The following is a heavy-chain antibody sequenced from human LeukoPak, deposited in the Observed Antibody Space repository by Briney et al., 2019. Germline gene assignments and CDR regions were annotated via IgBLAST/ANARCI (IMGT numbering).Heavy chain of an antibody. CDR1: GGSISSGGYY. CDR2: IYHSGST. V-gene: IGHV4-31*03. J-gene: IGHJ5*02. Sequence: SETLSLTCTVSGGSISSGGYYWSWIRQHPGKGLEWIGYIYHSGSTYYNPSLKSRVTISVDTSKNQFSLKLSSVTAADTAVYYCARQKGPGYCSSTSCYRPRYNWFDPWGQGTLVTVSS. CDR3: ARQKGPGYCSSTSCYRPRYNWFDP. D-gene: IGHD2-2*02.